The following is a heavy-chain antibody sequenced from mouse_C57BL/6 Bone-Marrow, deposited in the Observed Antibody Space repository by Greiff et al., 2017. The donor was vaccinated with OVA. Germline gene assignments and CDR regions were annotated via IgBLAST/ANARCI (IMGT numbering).Heavy chain of an antibody. CDR1: GYTFTDYY. CDR2: INPYNGGT. V-gene: IGHV1-19*01. D-gene: IGHD1-1*01. CDR3: ARGPVTTVDAMDY. Sequence: EVQLQQSGPVLVKPGASVKMSCKASGYTFTDYYMNWVKQSHGKSLEWIGVINPYNGGTSYNQKFKGKATLTVDKSSSTAYMELNSLTSEDSAVYYCARGPVTTVDAMDYWGQGTSVTVSS. J-gene: IGHJ4*01.